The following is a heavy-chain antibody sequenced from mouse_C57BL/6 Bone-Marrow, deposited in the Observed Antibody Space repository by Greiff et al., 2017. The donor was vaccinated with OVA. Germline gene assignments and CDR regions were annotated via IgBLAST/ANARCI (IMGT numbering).Heavy chain of an antibody. V-gene: IGHV1-7*01. J-gene: IGHJ4*01. CDR3: ARWETGTPSMDY. D-gene: IGHD4-1*01. CDR2: INPSSGST. CDR1: GYTFTSYW. Sequence: QVQLQQSGAELAKPGASVKLSCKASGYTFTSYWMHWVKQRPGQGLEWIGYINPSSGSTKYNQKFKDKATLTADKSSSTAYMQLSSLTYEDSAVDYCARWETGTPSMDYWGQGTSVTVSS.